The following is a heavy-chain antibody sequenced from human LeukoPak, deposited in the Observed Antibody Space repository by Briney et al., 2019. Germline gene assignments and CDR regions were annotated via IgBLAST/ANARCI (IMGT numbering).Heavy chain of an antibody. D-gene: IGHD6-13*01. CDR2: IYYTGST. J-gene: IGHJ4*02. CDR3: AGEWMYSSSSPRFDY. CDR1: GGSISSSSYY. Sequence: KSSETLSLTCTVSGGSISSSSYYWGWTRQPPGKGLDWIGSIYYTGSTYYSPSLKSRVTISLDTSKNQFSLKLSSVSAADTAVYYCAGEWMYSSSSPRFDYWGQGTLVTVSS. V-gene: IGHV4-39*07.